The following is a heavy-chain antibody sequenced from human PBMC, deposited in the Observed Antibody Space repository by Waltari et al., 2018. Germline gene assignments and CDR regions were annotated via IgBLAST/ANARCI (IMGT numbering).Heavy chain of an antibody. D-gene: IGHD4-17*01. Sequence: QLQLQESGPGLVKPSETLSLTCSVYGASISSSNYYWGWIRQPPGKGLEWIGSMFNGGSTYYNPSLKSRVTISVDTSKNQFSLRLNSVTAADTAIYYCARHGYSGGWFDPWGQGTLVTVSS. CDR1: GASISSSNYY. CDR2: MFNGGST. J-gene: IGHJ5*02. CDR3: ARHGYSGGWFDP. V-gene: IGHV4-39*01.